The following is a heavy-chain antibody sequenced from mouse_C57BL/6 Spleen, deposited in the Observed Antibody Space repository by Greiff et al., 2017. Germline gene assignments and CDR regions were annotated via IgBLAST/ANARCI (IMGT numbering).Heavy chain of an antibody. V-gene: IGHV1-50*01. CDR2: IDPSDSYT. Sequence: QVQLKQPGAELVKPGASVKLSCKASGYTFTSYWMQWVKQRPGQGLEWIGEIDPSDSYTNYNQKFKGKATLTVDTSSSTAYMQLSSLTSEDSAVYYCARLGGYDRDWFAYWGQGTLVTVSA. CDR1: GYTFTSYW. J-gene: IGHJ3*01. CDR3: ARLGGYDRDWFAY. D-gene: IGHD2-2*01.